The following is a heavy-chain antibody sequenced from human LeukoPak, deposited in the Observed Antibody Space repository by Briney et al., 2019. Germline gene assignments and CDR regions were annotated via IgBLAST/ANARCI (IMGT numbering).Heavy chain of an antibody. CDR1: GFTVSSNY. Sequence: GGSLRLSCAASGFTVSSNYMSWVRQAPGKGLEWVSVIYSGGSTYYADSVKGRFTIPRDNSKNTLYLQMNSLRAEDTAVYYCAKPTLGTIFGVVPHWGQGTLVTVSS. CDR3: AKPTLGTIFGVVPH. D-gene: IGHD3-3*01. J-gene: IGHJ4*02. V-gene: IGHV3-53*01. CDR2: IYSGGST.